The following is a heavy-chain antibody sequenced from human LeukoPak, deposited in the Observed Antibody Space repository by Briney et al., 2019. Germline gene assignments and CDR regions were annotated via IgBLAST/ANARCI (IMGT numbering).Heavy chain of an antibody. CDR3: ASRPGLYNWFDP. CDR2: IIPIFGTA. V-gene: IGHV1-69*13. J-gene: IGHJ5*02. Sequence: SVKVSCKASGGTFSSYAISWVRQAPGQGLEWMGGIIPIFGTANYAQKFQGRVTITADESTSTAYMELSSLRSEDTAVYYCASRPGLYNWFDPWGQGTLVTVSS. CDR1: GGTFSSYA.